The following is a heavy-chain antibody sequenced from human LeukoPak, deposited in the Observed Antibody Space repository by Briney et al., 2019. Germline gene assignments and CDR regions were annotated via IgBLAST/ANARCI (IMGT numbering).Heavy chain of an antibody. D-gene: IGHD2-8*01. V-gene: IGHV1-2*06. CDR2: INPNSGGT. J-gene: IGHJ5*02. Sequence: ASVKVSCKASGYTFTCYYMHWVRQAPGQGLEWMGRINPNSGGTNYAQKFQGRVTMTRDTSISTAYMELSRLRSDDTAVYYCARGVLTVYALGIPKNWFDPWGQGTLVTVSS. CDR1: GYTFTCYY. CDR3: ARGVLTVYALGIPKNWFDP.